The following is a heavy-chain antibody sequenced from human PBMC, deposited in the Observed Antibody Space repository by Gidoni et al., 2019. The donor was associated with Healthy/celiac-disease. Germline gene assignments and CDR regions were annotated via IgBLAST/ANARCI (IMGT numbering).Heavy chain of an antibody. CDR1: GFTFSSYG. J-gene: IGHJ4*02. Sequence: QVQLVESGGGVVQPGGSLRLSCAASGFTFSSYGMHWVRQAPGKGLEWVAFIRYDGSNKYYADSVKGRFTISRDNSKNTLYLQMNSLRAEDTAVYYCAKDRLIEYSSLWGQGTLVTVSS. D-gene: IGHD6-6*01. CDR2: IRYDGSNK. CDR3: AKDRLIEYSSL. V-gene: IGHV3-30*02.